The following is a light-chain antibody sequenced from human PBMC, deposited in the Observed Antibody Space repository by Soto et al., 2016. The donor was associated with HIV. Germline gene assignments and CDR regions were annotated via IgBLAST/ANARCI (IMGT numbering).Light chain of an antibody. V-gene: IGLV3-1*01. CDR2: QDT. J-gene: IGLJ2*01. CDR1: KLGNKY. CDR3: QAWDSSTARVV. Sequence: SYELTQPPSVSVSPGQTASITCSGDKLGNKYACWYQQKPGQSPVQVIFQDTKRPSGIPERFSGSNSGNTATLTISETQAMDEADYYCQAWDSSTARVVFGGGTKLTVL.